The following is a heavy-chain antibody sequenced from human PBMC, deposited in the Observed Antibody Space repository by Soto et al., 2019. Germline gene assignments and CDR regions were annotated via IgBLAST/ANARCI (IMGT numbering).Heavy chain of an antibody. J-gene: IGHJ6*02. Sequence: PGGSLRLSCAASEFSISAYAMYWVRQAPGKCLEWVAVITHEGFNTYYADPVKGRFTISRDNSKNTLDLQMTSLTTEDTAVYYCAREAYYYDSNGFGVLSYSGMDLWGQGXTVTVYS. CDR3: AREAYYYDSNGFGVLSYSGMDL. CDR2: ITHEGFNT. V-gene: IGHV3-30-3*01. CDR1: EFSISAYA. D-gene: IGHD3-22*01.